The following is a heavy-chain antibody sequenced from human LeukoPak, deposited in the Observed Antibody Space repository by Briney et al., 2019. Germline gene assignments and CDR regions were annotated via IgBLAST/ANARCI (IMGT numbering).Heavy chain of an antibody. D-gene: IGHD4-17*01. CDR2: ISGSGGGT. CDR3: VKDNYADYASGGVDWYFDL. V-gene: IGHV3-23*01. Sequence: QPGGSLRLSCAASGFTFSNLAMGWVRQAPGKGLAWVSGISGSGGGTYYVDSVRGRFTISRDNSKNTLFLDMNNMRADDTAVYFCVKDNYADYASGGVDWYFDLWGRGTLVTVSS. J-gene: IGHJ2*01. CDR1: GFTFSNLA.